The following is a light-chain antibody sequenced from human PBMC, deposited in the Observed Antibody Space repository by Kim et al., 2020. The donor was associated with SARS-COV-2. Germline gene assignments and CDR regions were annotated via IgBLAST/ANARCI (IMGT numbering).Light chain of an antibody. J-gene: IGLJ1*01. CDR1: SSNIGNNY. Sequence: QKVTISCSGSSSNIGNNYVSWHQQLPGTAPKLLIYDNNKRPSGIPDRFSGSKSGTSATLGITGLQTGDEADYYCGTWDSSLSSYVFGTGTKVTVL. CDR3: GTWDSSLSSYV. V-gene: IGLV1-51*01. CDR2: DNN.